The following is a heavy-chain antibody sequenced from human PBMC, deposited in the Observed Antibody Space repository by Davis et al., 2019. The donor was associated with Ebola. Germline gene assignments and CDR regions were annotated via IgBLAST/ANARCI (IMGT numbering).Heavy chain of an antibody. V-gene: IGHV3-7*01. Sequence: PGGSLRLSCAASGFTFSNYWMSWVRQAPGRGLEWVANIQQDGSEKFYVDAVKGRFTISRDNAKNSLYLQMNSLRGEDTAVYYCARDKEAAANYGMDVWGQGTTVTVSS. CDR2: IQQDGSEK. D-gene: IGHD6-25*01. CDR1: GFTFSNYW. J-gene: IGHJ6*02. CDR3: ARDKEAAANYGMDV.